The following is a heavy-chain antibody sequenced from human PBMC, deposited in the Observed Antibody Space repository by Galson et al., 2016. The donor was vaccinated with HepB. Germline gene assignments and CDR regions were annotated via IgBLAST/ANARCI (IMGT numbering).Heavy chain of an antibody. V-gene: IGHV3-21*04. CDR1: GFTFSSQS. J-gene: IGHJ4*02. CDR2: INSVGSYI. D-gene: IGHD2-21*02. CDR3: AKRAVVVTDY. Sequence: SLRLSCATSGFTFSSQSMSWARQAPGKGLEWVSSINSVGSYIFYADSVKGRFTISRDNAKDSLYLQMNSLRAEDTAVYYCAKRAVVVTDYWGQGTLVTVSS.